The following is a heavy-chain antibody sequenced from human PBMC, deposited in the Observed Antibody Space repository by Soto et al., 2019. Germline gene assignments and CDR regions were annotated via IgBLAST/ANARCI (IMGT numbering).Heavy chain of an antibody. CDR3: ARPSHYDFWSGMDV. D-gene: IGHD3-3*01. V-gene: IGHV3-33*01. CDR1: GFTFSSYG. J-gene: IGHJ6*02. CDR2: IWYDGSNK. Sequence: VGSLRLSCAASGFTFSSYGMHWVRQAPGRGLEWVAVIWYDGSNKYYADSVKGRFTISRDNSKNTLYLQMNSLRAEDTAVYYCARPSHYDFWSGMDVWGQGTTVTVSS.